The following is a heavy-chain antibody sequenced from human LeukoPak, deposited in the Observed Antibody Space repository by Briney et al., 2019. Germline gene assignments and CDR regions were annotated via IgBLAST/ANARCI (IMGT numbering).Heavy chain of an antibody. CDR3: ARHNNQLTGGFDY. D-gene: IGHD1/OR15-1a*01. V-gene: IGHV4-39*01. Sequence: PSETLSLTCTVSGGSISSSSYYWGWIRQPPGKGLEWIGSIYYSGSTYYNPSLKSRVTISVDTSKNQFSLKLSSVTAADTAVYYCARHNNQLTGGFDYWGQGTLVTVSS. CDR2: IYYSGST. CDR1: GGSISSSSYY. J-gene: IGHJ4*02.